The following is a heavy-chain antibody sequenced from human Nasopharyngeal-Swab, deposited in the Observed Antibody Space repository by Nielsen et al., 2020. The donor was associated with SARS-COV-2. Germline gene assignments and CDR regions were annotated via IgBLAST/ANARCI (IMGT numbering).Heavy chain of an antibody. CDR2: ISWNSGSI. Sequence: SLKISCAASGFTFDDYAMHWVRQAPGKGLEWVSGISWNSGSIGYADSVKGRLTISRDNAKNSLYLQMNSLRAEDTALYYCAKDMLFFFPFSFYYGMDVWGQGTTVTVYS. V-gene: IGHV3-9*01. J-gene: IGHJ6*02. D-gene: IGHD2/OR15-2a*01. CDR1: GFTFDDYA. CDR3: AKDMLFFFPFSFYYGMDV.